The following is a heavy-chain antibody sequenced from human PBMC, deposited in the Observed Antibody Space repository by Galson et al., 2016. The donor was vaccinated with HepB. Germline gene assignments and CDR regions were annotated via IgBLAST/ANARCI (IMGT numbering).Heavy chain of an antibody. J-gene: IGHJ6*02. V-gene: IGHV6-1*01. CDR2: TYYRSRWYS. CDR3: ARAARRFEVLKTNGLDV. CDR1: GDSVATNTGA. D-gene: IGHD3-3*01. Sequence: CAISGDSVATNTGAWNWIRQSPSRGLEWLGRTYYRSRWYSDYADSMKSRIDITTDTSKNQFSLQVNSVTPEDTAVYYCARAARRFEVLKTNGLDVWGQGTTVTVPS.